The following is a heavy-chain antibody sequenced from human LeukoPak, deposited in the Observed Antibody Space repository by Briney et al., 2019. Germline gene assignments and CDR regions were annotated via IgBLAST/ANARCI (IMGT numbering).Heavy chain of an antibody. V-gene: IGHV4-4*07. CDR3: ARDEYYYDSSGYHYSDY. CDR1: GGSISSYY. Sequence: SETLSLTCTVSGGSISSYYWSWIRQPAGKGLEWIGRIYTSESTNYNPSLKSRVTMSVDTSKNQFSLKLSSVTAADTAVYYCARDEYYYDSSGYHYSDYWGQGTLVTVSS. D-gene: IGHD3-22*01. J-gene: IGHJ4*02. CDR2: IYTSEST.